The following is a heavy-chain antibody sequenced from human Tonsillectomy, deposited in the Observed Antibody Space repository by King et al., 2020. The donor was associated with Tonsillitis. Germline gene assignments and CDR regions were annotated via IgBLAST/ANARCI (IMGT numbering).Heavy chain of an antibody. CDR1: GFSFGSYG. CDR2: ISFDGSRK. V-gene: IGHV3-30*19. Sequence: QVQLVESGGGVVQPGRSLRLSCAASGFSFGSYGMHWVRQAPGKGLEWVAVISFDGSRKNYADSVKGRFTISRDNSNDTLYLHMNSLRAEDTAVFYCARERLYSSGWGIDYWGQGALVTVSA. D-gene: IGHD6-19*01. CDR3: ARERLYSSGWGIDY. J-gene: IGHJ4*02.